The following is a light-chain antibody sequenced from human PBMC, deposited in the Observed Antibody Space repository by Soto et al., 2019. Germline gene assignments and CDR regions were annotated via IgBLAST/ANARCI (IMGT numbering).Light chain of an antibody. CDR2: AAS. V-gene: IGKV1-9*01. J-gene: IGKJ4*01. CDR1: QGISNY. CDR3: QQLNNCPRALT. Sequence: DIQLTQSPSFLSASVGDRVTITCRASQGISNYLAWYQQKPGKAPKVLIYAASTLQSGVSSRFSGSGSGTEFTLTISSLQPEDFATYYCQQLNNCPRALTFGGGTKVEIK.